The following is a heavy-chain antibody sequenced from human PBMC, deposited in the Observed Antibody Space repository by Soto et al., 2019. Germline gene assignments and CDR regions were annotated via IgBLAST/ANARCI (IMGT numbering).Heavy chain of an antibody. CDR2: IWYDGSNK. CDR3: ARDRGDKRGGYYYYGMDV. CDR1: GFTFSSYG. V-gene: IGHV3-33*01. D-gene: IGHD2-21*02. J-gene: IGHJ6*02. Sequence: GGSLRLSCAASGFTFSSYGMHWVRQAPGKGLEWVAVIWYDGSNKYYADSVKGRFTISRDNSKNTLYLQMNSLRAEDTAVYYCARDRGDKRGGYYYYGMDVWGQGTTVTVSS.